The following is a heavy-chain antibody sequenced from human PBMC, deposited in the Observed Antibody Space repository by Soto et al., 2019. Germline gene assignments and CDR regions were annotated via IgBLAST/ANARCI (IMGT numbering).Heavy chain of an antibody. CDR2: ISGSGGST. Sequence: EVQLLESGGGLVQPGGSLRLSCAASGFTFSSYAMSWVRQAPGKGLEWVSAISGSGGSTYYADSVKGRFTISRDNFKNTLYLQMYSLRAADTDVYYWAKDEVDGYWYFDLWGRGTLFTVAS. D-gene: IGHD3-9*01. J-gene: IGHJ2*01. CDR1: GFTFSSYA. V-gene: IGHV3-23*01. CDR3: AKDEVDGYWYFDL.